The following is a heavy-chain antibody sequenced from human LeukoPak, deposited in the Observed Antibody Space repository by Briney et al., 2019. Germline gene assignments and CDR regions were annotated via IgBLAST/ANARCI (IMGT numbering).Heavy chain of an antibody. D-gene: IGHD5-18*01. V-gene: IGHV3-7*05. J-gene: IGHJ3*02. CDR2: IKPDGSEK. CDR1: GFTFSTYW. CDR3: ARVARYTFDI. Sequence: GGSLRLSCAASGFTFSTYWMSGVRQVPGKGLELVAYIKPDGSEKYYVDSVKGRFTISRDNAKNSLYLQMNSLRGEDAAVYFCARVARYTFDIWGQGTMVTVSS.